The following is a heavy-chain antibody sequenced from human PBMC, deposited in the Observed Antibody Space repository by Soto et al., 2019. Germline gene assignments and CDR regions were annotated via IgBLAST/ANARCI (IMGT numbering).Heavy chain of an antibody. J-gene: IGHJ6*02. CDR1: GGSFSGYY. V-gene: IGHV4-34*01. CDR2: INHSGST. D-gene: IGHD3-10*01. Sequence: PSETLSLTCAVYGGSFSGYYWSWIRQPPGKGLEWIGEINHSGSTNYNPSFQGQVTISADTSISTAYLEWSSLKASDTAMYYCAGGGVRGVITRTREYYGMDVWGQGTTVTLSS. CDR3: AGGGVRGVITRTREYYGMDV.